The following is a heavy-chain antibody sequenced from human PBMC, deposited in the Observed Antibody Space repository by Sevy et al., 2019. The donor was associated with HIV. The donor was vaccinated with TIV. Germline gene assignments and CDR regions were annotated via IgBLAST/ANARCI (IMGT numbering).Heavy chain of an antibody. CDR3: AKGDYYDSGGYSGYIDS. Sequence: GGSLRLSCAASRFTFSSYAMKWVRQAPGKGLEWVSAIGGSGRNTYYADPVKGRFTISRDNSNNTLYLQMNSLRAEDTAVYYCAKGDYYDSGGYSGYIDSWGQGTLVTVSS. CDR2: IGGSGRNT. CDR1: RFTFSSYA. V-gene: IGHV3-23*01. D-gene: IGHD3-22*01. J-gene: IGHJ4*02.